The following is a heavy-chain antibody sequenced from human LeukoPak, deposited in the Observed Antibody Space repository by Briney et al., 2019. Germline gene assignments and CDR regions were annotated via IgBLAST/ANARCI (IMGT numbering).Heavy chain of an antibody. V-gene: IGHV4-30-4*01. Sequence: SQTLSLTCTVSGGSISSGDYYWSWIRQPPGMGLEWIAYMYYSGSTYYNPSLKSRVTMSADTSKNQLSLKLSSVTAADTAVYYCARPYYYDSRIDPWGQGILVTVSS. J-gene: IGHJ5*02. CDR2: MYYSGST. D-gene: IGHD3-22*01. CDR1: GGSISSGDYY. CDR3: ARPYYYDSRIDP.